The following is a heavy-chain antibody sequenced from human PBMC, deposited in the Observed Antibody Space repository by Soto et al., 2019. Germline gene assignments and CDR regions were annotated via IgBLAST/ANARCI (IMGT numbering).Heavy chain of an antibody. J-gene: IGHJ3*02. CDR2: INPRDSDV. Sequence: WESLKISCKGFDYTFAAYWIGWVRQMPGKGLEWMGVINPRDSDVKYSPPFEGQVTISADKSINTAFLQWSSLKTSDTAMYDCARVASYYCDRSGSYRISFYIWGQGTMLSV. CDR1: DYTFAAYW. D-gene: IGHD3-22*01. CDR3: ARVASYYCDRSGSYRISFYI. V-gene: IGHV5-51*01.